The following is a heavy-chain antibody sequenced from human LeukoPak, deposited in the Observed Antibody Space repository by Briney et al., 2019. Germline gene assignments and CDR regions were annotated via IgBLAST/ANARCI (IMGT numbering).Heavy chain of an antibody. D-gene: IGHD3-3*01. CDR1: GGSFSGYY. Sequence: SETLSLTCAVYGGSFSGYYWSWIRQPPGKGLEWIGEINHSGSTNYNPSLKSRVTISVDTSKNQFSLKLSSVTAADTAVYYCARGPAPYYDFWSGYHYYFDYWGQGTLVTVSS. V-gene: IGHV4-34*01. CDR3: ARGPAPYYDFWSGYHYYFDY. CDR2: INHSGST. J-gene: IGHJ4*02.